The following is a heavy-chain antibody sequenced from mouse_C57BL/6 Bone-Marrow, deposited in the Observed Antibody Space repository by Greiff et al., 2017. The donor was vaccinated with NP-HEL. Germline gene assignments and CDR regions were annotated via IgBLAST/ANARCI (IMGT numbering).Heavy chain of an antibody. V-gene: IGHV1-55*01. D-gene: IGHD1-1*01. CDR3: ARPANYYGSSWAWFAY. J-gene: IGHJ3*01. Sequence: QVQLQQPGAELVKPGASVKMSCKASGYTFTSYWITWVKQRPGQGLEWIGDIYPGSGSTNYNEKFKSKATLTVDTSSSTAYMQLSSLTSEDSAVYYCARPANYYGSSWAWFAYWGQGTLVTVSA. CDR2: IYPGSGST. CDR1: GYTFTSYW.